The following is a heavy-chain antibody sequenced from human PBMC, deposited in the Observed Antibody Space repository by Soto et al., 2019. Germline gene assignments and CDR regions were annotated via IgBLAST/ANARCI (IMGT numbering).Heavy chain of an antibody. CDR2: ISAYNGNT. CDR3: ARVEDYGGNSFHYYYGMDV. J-gene: IGHJ6*02. CDR1: GYTFTSYG. Sequence: EASVKVSCKASGYTFTSYGISWVRQAPGQGLEWMGWISAYNGNTNYAQKLQGRVTMTTDTSTSTAYMELRSLRSDDTAVYYCARVEDYGGNSFHYYYGMDVWGQGTTVTVSS. V-gene: IGHV1-18*01. D-gene: IGHD4-17*01.